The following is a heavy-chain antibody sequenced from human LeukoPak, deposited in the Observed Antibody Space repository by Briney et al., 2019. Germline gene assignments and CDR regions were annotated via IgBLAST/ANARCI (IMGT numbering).Heavy chain of an antibody. CDR3: ASGFCGTSCYYTDV. Sequence: GSLRLSCAASGFTFSSYAMSWVRQAPGKGLEWVSAISGSGGSTYYADPVKGRFTISRDNSKNTLYLQMNDLRPDDTAFYYCASGFCGTSCYYTDVWGEGTTVTVSS. D-gene: IGHD5-12*01. CDR1: GFTFSSYA. J-gene: IGHJ6*03. V-gene: IGHV3-23*01. CDR2: ISGSGGST.